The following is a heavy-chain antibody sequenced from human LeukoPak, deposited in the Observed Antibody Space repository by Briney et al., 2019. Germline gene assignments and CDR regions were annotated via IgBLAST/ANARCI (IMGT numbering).Heavy chain of an antibody. Sequence: SETLSLTCAVYGGSFSGYYWSWIRQPPGKGLEWIGEINHSGSTNYNPSLKSRVTISVDTSKNQFSLKLSSVTAADTAVYYCARDGSGTVTTSGNWFDPWGQGTLVTVSS. CDR3: ARDGSGTVTTSGNWFDP. V-gene: IGHV4-34*01. CDR2: INHSGST. D-gene: IGHD4-17*01. CDR1: GGSFSGYY. J-gene: IGHJ5*02.